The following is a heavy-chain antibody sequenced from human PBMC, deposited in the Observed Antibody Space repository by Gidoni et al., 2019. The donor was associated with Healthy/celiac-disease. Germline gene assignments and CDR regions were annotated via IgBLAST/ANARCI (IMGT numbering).Heavy chain of an antibody. D-gene: IGHD6-13*01. J-gene: IGHJ4*02. Sequence: QRQLQVSGPGLVMHSETLSLTCTVSGGSISSYYWSWIGQPPGKGLEWIGYFYYSGSTNYNPSLKSRVTISVDTSKNQFFLKLSSVTAADTAVYYCARVYAAAAYLDYWGQGTLVTVSS. V-gene: IGHV4-59*01. CDR3: ARVYAAAAYLDY. CDR2: FYYSGST. CDR1: GGSISSYY.